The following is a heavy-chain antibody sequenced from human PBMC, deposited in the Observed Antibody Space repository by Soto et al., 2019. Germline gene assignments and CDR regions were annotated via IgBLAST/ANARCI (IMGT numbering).Heavy chain of an antibody. D-gene: IGHD3-10*01. CDR3: AKTPEGGTMVRGAKVDY. V-gene: IGHV3-23*01. CDR2: ISGSGGST. Sequence: QSGGSLRLSCAASGFTFSSYAMSWVRQAPGKGLEWVSAISGSGGSTYYADSVKGRFTISRDNSKNTLYLQMNSLRAEDTAVYYCAKTPEGGTMVRGAKVDYWGQGTLVTVSS. J-gene: IGHJ4*02. CDR1: GFTFSSYA.